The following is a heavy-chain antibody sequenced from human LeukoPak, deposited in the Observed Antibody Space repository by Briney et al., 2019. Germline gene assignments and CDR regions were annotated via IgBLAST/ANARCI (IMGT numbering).Heavy chain of an antibody. CDR3: ASDRIEVDAFDI. CDR2: LYTTGRT. J-gene: IGHJ3*02. Sequence: SETLSLTCTVSGGSISSSSYYWAWIRQPPGKGLEWIGRLYTTGRTYYNPSLRSRVTISVDTSKNQFSLKLSSVTAADTAVYYCASDRIEVDAFDIWGQGTMVTVSS. CDR1: GGSISSSSYY. D-gene: IGHD2-15*01. V-gene: IGHV4-39*07.